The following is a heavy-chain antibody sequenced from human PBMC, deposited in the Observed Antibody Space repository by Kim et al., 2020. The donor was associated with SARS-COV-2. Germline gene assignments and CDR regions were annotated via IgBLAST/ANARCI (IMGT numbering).Heavy chain of an antibody. CDR1: GFTVSSNY. CDR3: ARDPRYCTNGVCSYYYGMDV. D-gene: IGHD2-8*01. CDR2: IYSGGST. J-gene: IGHJ6*02. V-gene: IGHV3-53*01. Sequence: GGSLRLSCAASGFTVSSNYMSWVRQAPGKGLEWVSVIYSGGSTYYADSVKGRLTISRDNSKNTLYLQMNSLRAEDTAVYYCARDPRYCTNGVCSYYYGMDVWRQGTTVTVSS.